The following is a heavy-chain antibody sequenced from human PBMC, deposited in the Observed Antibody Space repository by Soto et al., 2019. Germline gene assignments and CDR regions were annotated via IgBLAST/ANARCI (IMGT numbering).Heavy chain of an antibody. Sequence: QVQLVQSGAEVTKPGASVKVSCKASGYTFTSYGIRWVRQAPGQGLEWMGWISAYNGNTNYAQKLQGRVTMTTDTSTSTAYMELRCLRSDDTAVYYCARMESSSWQGPGGWFDPWGQGTLVTVSS. J-gene: IGHJ5*02. CDR2: ISAYNGNT. CDR1: GYTFTSYG. D-gene: IGHD6-13*01. V-gene: IGHV1-18*01. CDR3: ARMESSSWQGPGGWFDP.